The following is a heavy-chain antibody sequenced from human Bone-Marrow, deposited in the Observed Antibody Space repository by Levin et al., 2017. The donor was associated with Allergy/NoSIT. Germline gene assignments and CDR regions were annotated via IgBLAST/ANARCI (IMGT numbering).Heavy chain of an antibody. Sequence: GASVKVSCKTSGYTFTSFDINWVRQATGQGLEWMGWMYPNSDNAGYAQKFQGRVTMTRNTSITTAYMELSSLRSEDPAIHYCARGELGSGYLFDYWGQGTLVTVSS. CDR1: GYTFTSFD. CDR2: MYPNSDNA. J-gene: IGHJ4*02. CDR3: ARGELGSGYLFDY. V-gene: IGHV1-8*01. D-gene: IGHD5-12*01.